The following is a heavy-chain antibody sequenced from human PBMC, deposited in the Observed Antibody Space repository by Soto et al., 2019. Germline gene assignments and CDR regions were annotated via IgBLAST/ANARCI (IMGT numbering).Heavy chain of an antibody. Sequence: PGGSLRLSCAATGFIFNSYAMGWVRQAPGKGLEWVSIISGSGESTYYADSVKGRLTISRDNSKNALYLQMNSLRVDDTAVYYCAKNHPGYDSSGYYCYFDYWGQGTLVTVSS. V-gene: IGHV3-23*01. J-gene: IGHJ4*02. CDR2: ISGSGEST. CDR3: AKNHPGYDSSGYYCYFDY. D-gene: IGHD3-22*01. CDR1: GFIFNSYA.